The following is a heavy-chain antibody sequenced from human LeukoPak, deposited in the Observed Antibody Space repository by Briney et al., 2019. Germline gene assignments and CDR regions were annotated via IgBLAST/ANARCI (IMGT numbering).Heavy chain of an antibody. CDR1: GYTFTGYF. CDR3: AILTAVPGTSYYGMDV. J-gene: IGHJ6*02. CDR2: INPNRGGT. V-gene: IGHV1-2*02. Sequence: GASVKVSCKASGYTFTGYFMHGVRQAPGQGLEWMGWINPNRGGTNYAQKFQGRVTMTRDTSISTAYMELSRLRSDDTAVYYCAILTAVPGTSYYGMDVWGQGTTVTVSS. D-gene: IGHD6-19*01.